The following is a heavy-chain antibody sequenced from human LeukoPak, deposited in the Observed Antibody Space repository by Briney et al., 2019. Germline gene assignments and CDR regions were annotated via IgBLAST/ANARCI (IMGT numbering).Heavy chain of an antibody. CDR3: ARVGGQGSGQTNTGMDV. CDR2: INHSGST. CDR1: GGSFSGYY. Sequence: SETLSLTCAVYGGSFSGYYWSWIRQPPGKGLEWIGEINHSGSTNYNPSLKSRVTISVDTSKNQFSLKLSSVTAADTAVYYCARVGGQGSGQTNTGMDVWGQGTTVTVSS. D-gene: IGHD6-19*01. J-gene: IGHJ6*02. V-gene: IGHV4-34*01.